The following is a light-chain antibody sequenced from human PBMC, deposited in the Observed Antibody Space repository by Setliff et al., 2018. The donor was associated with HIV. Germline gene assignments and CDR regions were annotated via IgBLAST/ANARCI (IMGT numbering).Light chain of an antibody. J-gene: IGLJ1*01. CDR3: CSYAGSSTYV. Sequence: QSALTQPASVSGSPGQSITISCTGTISDVGSYNLVSWYQQHPGKAPKLMIFEVSKRPSGVSNRFSGSKSGNTASLTISGLQTEDEADYHCCSYAGSSTYVFGIGTKVTV. CDR1: ISDVGSYNL. CDR2: EVS. V-gene: IGLV2-23*02.